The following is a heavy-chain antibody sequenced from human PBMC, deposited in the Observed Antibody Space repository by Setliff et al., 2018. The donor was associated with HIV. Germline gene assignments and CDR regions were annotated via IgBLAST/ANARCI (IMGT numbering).Heavy chain of an antibody. Sequence: GSLRLSCAASGFSFSYYWMHWVRQAPGKGLEWVSRINSDGSASEHADAVKGRLTISRDNAMNALYLEMKSLRVEDTAVYYCVRVAGFSSSWFGYWGQGTLVTVSS. CDR3: VRVAGFSSSWFGY. V-gene: IGHV3-74*03. J-gene: IGHJ4*02. CDR1: GFSFSYYW. D-gene: IGHD6-13*01. CDR2: INSDGSAS.